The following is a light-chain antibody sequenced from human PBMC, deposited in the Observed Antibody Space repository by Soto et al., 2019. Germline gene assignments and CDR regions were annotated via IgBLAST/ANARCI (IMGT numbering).Light chain of an antibody. V-gene: IGKV1-39*01. CDR3: QESYSTPRT. J-gene: IGKJ2*01. Sequence: DIQMTQSPSSLSASVGDRVTITCRASQSINRYLIWYQQKPGKAPQLLIYAASSLQSGVPSRFSGSGSGTDFTLTISSLQPEDFATYYCQESYSTPRTFGQGTKVEIK. CDR1: QSINRY. CDR2: AAS.